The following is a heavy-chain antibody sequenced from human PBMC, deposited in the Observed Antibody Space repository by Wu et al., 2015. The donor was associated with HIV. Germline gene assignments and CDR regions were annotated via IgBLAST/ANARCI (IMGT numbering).Heavy chain of an antibody. D-gene: IGHD3-3*01. J-gene: IGHJ4*02. V-gene: IGHV1-2*02. CDR3: ARAPSGYLKRYYFDN. CDR2: INPNRGGI. CDR1: GYTFIDYY. Sequence: QVQLLQSGPELKKPGASVMVSCKASGYTFIDYYIYWVRKTPGQGLEWMGWINPNRGGIKYAQKFQGRVTMTTDTATSTAYMELRSLRSDDTAVYYCARAPSGYLKRYYFDNWGQGTLVTVSS.